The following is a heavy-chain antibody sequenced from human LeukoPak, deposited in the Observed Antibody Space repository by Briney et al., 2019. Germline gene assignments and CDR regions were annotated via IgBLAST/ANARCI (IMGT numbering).Heavy chain of an antibody. J-gene: IGHJ4*02. CDR1: GFTFSRYA. V-gene: IGHV3-30-3*01. CDR2: ISYDGSNK. Sequence: SGGSLRLSCVASGFTFSRYAMHWGRQAPGKGLGWGAFISYDGSNKYYADSAKGRFTISRDNSKNTLYLQMNRLNPEHMAVYYCARAERTAGVFHYWAQGPLVIVSS. D-gene: IGHD3-3*01. CDR3: ARAERTAGVFHY.